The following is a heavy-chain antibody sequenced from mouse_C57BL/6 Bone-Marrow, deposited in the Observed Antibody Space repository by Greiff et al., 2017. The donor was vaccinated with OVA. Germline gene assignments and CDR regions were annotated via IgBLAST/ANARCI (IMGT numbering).Heavy chain of an antibody. CDR1: GYTFTSYW. CDR2: IHPNSGST. V-gene: IGHV1-64*01. D-gene: IGHD1-1*01. CDR3: ARCYYYGSSYVGFAY. J-gene: IGHJ3*01. Sequence: QVQLKQPGAELVKPGASVKLSCKASGYTFTSYWMHWVKQRPGQGLEWIGMIHPNSGSTNYNEKFKSKATLTVEKSSSTAYMQLSSLTSEDSAVYYCARCYYYGSSYVGFAYWGQGTLVTVSA.